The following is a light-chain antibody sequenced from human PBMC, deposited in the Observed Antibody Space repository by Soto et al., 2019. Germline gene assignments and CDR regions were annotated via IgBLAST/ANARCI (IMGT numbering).Light chain of an antibody. CDR3: QQYTTSSWT. CDR2: GTS. Sequence: EVVLTQSPGTLSLSPGERATLSCRASQSVGSSYLAWYQQKPGQAPRVLIYGTSSRATGIPDRFSGSGSGTDFTLTISRLEPEDFAVYYCQQYTTSSWTFGQGTKLEIE. J-gene: IGKJ1*01. CDR1: QSVGSSY. V-gene: IGKV3-20*01.